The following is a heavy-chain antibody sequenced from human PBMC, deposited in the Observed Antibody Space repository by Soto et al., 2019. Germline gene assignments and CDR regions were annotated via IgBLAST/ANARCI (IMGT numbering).Heavy chain of an antibody. J-gene: IGHJ4*02. V-gene: IGHV4-39*01. Sequence: QLQLQESGPGLVKPSETLSLTCSVSGDSINSDSYYWGWIRQPTGKGLEWIGSIYYRGNTYYNPSLKTRVTISLDKSKSQFSLKLNSVTAADSAVYFCARLEGLATISYYFDYWGQGTLVTVSS. CDR3: ARLEGLATISYYFDY. CDR2: IYYRGNT. CDR1: GDSINSDSYY. D-gene: IGHD3-9*01.